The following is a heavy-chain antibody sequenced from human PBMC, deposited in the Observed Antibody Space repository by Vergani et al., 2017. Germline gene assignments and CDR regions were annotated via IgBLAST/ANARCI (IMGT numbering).Heavy chain of an antibody. D-gene: IGHD3-22*01. Sequence: QVQLVQSGAEVKKPGASVKVSCKASGYTFTSYGISWVRQAPGQGLEWMGWISAYNGNTNYAQKLQGRVTMTTDTSTSTAYMELSSVTAADTAVYYCAREDRHDRTLGAFDIWGQGTMVTVSS. CDR3: AREDRHDRTLGAFDI. V-gene: IGHV1-18*01. CDR1: GYTFTSYG. CDR2: ISAYNGNT. J-gene: IGHJ3*02.